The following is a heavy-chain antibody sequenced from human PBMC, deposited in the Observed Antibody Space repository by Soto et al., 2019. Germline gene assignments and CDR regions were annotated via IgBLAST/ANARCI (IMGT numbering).Heavy chain of an antibody. CDR1: GGSISSSNW. D-gene: IGHD2-15*01. V-gene: IGHV4-4*02. CDR3: ARGSVVAATLFDY. Sequence: PSETLSLTCAVSGGSISSSNWWSWVRQPPGKGLEWIGEIYHSGSTNYNPSLKSRVTISVDKSKNQFSLKLSSVTAADTAVYYCARGSVVAATLFDYWGQGTLVTVSS. CDR2: IYHSGST. J-gene: IGHJ4*02.